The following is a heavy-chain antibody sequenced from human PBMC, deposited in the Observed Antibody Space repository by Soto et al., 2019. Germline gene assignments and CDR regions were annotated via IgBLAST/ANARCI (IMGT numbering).Heavy chain of an antibody. CDR1: GGSISSYY. CDR3: ASHSYYSESSAYYWD. D-gene: IGHD3-22*01. Sequence: SETLSLTCTVPGGSISSYYWSWIRQPPGKGLEWIGYIYYSGSTNYNPSLKSRVTISVDTSKNQFSLKLSSVTAADTAVFYCASHSYYSESSAYYWDWGQGTMVTVSS. J-gene: IGHJ3*01. CDR2: IYYSGST. V-gene: IGHV4-59*08.